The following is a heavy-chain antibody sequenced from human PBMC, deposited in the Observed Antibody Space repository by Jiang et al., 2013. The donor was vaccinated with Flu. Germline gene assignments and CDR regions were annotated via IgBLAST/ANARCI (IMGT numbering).Heavy chain of an antibody. CDR1: GFSLSSNGMC. V-gene: IGHV2-70*11. Sequence: TLTLTCTFSGFSLSSNGMCVSWIRQPPGKALEWLARIDWDDDKYYSTSLRTRLTISKDPSKKQVVLTMTNMDPVDTATYFCARKTPSGSYDYWGQGSQVTVSS. CDR2: IDWDDDK. D-gene: IGHD1-26*01. J-gene: IGHJ4*02. CDR3: ARKTPSGSYDY.